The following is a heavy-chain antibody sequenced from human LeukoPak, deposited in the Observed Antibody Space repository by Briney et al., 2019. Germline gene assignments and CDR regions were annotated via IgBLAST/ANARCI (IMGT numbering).Heavy chain of an antibody. J-gene: IGHJ4*02. CDR2: IYPGDSDT. D-gene: IGHD3-22*01. CDR1: GSSFTSYW. Sequence: GESLQISCQGSGSSFTSYWIGWVRQMPGKGLEWMGIIYPGDSDTRYSPSFQGQVTISADKSISTAYLQWSSLKASDTAMYYCAASLGYYDSSGYWTYWGQGTLVTVSS. V-gene: IGHV5-51*01. CDR3: AASLGYYDSSGYWTY.